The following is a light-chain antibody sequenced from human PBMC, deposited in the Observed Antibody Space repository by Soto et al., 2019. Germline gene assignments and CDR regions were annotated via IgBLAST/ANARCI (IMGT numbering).Light chain of an antibody. CDR3: VSYTIGSTYV. CDR1: SSDVGGYIW. J-gene: IGLJ1*01. CDR2: NVN. V-gene: IGLV2-14*01. Sequence: QSALTQPASVSGSPGQSITISCTGTSSDVGGYIWFSWYQHHPGKAPKLIIYNVNIRPSGVSGLFSGSQSGNTASLTISGLQTEDEAEYYCVSYTIGSTYVFGSGTKLTVL.